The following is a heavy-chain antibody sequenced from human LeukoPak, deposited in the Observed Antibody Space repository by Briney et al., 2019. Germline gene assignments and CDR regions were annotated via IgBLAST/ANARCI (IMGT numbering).Heavy chain of an antibody. D-gene: IGHD5-24*01. CDR1: RGSISPYF. V-gene: IGHV4-59*08. J-gene: IGHJ4*02. CDR3: ARMARDSNDY. CDR2: ISYRANT. Sequence: SETLSLTCTVSRGSISPYFWSWIRQPPGKGLEWIGYISYRANTNYNPSLKSRVSLSLDTSKSQFSLKVNSVTAADTAVYYCARMARDSNDYWGQGTLVTVSS.